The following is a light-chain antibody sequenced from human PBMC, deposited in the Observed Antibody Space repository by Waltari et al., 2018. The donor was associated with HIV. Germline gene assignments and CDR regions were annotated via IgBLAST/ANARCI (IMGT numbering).Light chain of an antibody. CDR2: RND. V-gene: IGLV1-47*01. CDR1: NSNIGRNY. Sequence: QSVLTQPPSASGTPGQRVTISCSGGNSNIGRNYVSWYQQLPGLAPKLLIFRNDPPPSGVPDRFSGSKAGTSASLASSVLRSEDEADYYCAAWDDSVRGPFLFGGGTRVTVL. J-gene: IGLJ2*01. CDR3: AAWDDSVRGPFL.